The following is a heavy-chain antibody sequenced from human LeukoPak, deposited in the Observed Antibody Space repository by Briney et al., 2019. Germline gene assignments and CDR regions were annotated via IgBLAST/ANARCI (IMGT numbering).Heavy chain of an antibody. CDR1: GFTFSTYS. CDR2: ISDSSDTI. CDR3: ARVTYVDTARIDY. Sequence: GGSLRLSCAASGFTFSTYSMNSVRQAPGKGLEWMSYISDSSDTIYYADSVKGRFTISRDNAKNSLYLQMNSLRAEDTAVYYCARVTYVDTARIDYWGQGTLVTVSS. J-gene: IGHJ4*02. V-gene: IGHV3-48*01. D-gene: IGHD5-18*01.